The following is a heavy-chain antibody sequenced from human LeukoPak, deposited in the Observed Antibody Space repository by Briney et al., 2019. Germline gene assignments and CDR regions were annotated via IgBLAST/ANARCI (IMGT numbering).Heavy chain of an antibody. J-gene: IGHJ4*02. CDR2: IIPLFGTR. Sequence: ASVKVSCKASGGTLSSYVINWVRQAPGQGLEWMGGIIPLFGTRNYAQRFQGRLTITADESTNTVYMELSSLRFDDTAVYYCASLPETYSSGLYTVDYWGQGTLLTVSS. D-gene: IGHD6-19*01. V-gene: IGHV1-69*13. CDR3: ASLPETYSSGLYTVDY. CDR1: GGTLSSYV.